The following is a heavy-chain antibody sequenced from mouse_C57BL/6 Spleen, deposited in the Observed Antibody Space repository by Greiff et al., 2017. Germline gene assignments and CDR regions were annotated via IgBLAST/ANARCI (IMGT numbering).Heavy chain of an antibody. D-gene: IGHD2-4*01. Sequence: EVKLVESGPELVKPGASVKIPCKASGYTFTDYNMDWVKQSHGKSLEWIGDINPNNGGTIYNQKFKGKATLTVDKSSSTAYMELRSLTSEDTAVYYCARRDDYVVYWYFDVWGTGTTVTVAS. CDR1: GYTFTDYN. V-gene: IGHV1-18*01. CDR2: INPNNGGT. J-gene: IGHJ1*03. CDR3: ARRDDYVVYWYFDV.